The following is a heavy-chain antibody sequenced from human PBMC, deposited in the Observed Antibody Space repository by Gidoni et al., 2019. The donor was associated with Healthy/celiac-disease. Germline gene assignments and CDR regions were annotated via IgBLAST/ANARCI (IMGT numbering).Heavy chain of an antibody. CDR1: GFTFSSDA. CDR3: ANIPTGTTTPGPKFDY. D-gene: IGHD1-1*01. CDR2: ISGSGGST. J-gene: IGHJ4*02. V-gene: IGHV3-23*01. Sequence: EVQLLESGGGLVQPGGSLRLSCAASGFTFSSDAMSWVRQAPGKGLEWVSAISGSGGSTYYADSVKGRFTISRDNSKNTLYLQMNSLRAEDTAVYYCANIPTGTTTPGPKFDYWGQGTLVTVSS.